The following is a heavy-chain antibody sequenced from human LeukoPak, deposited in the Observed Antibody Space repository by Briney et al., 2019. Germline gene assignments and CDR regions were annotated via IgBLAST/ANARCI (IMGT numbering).Heavy chain of an antibody. CDR3: TKDLRYYYADNHSEMDDHDY. D-gene: IGHD4-23*01. V-gene: IGHV3-30*18. CDR2: ISYDGSNK. CDR1: GFTFSSYG. Sequence: GGSLRLSCAASGFTFSSYGMHWVRQAPGKGLEWVAVISYDGSNKYYADSVKGRFTISRDNSKTTLSLQMNSLRPEDTALYYCTKDLRYYYADNHSEMDDHDYWGQGTLVTVSS. J-gene: IGHJ4*02.